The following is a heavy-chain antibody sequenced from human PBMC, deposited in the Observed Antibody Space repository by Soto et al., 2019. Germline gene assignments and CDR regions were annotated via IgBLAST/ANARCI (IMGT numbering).Heavy chain of an antibody. CDR1: GFTVSSNY. J-gene: IGHJ5*02. CDR3: AREAFYDLWSGPGWFDP. Sequence: GGSLRLSCAASGFTVSSNYMSWVRQAPGKGLEWVSIIHSGGNTYYADSVKGRFTISRDNSENTLYLQMNSLRAEDTALYYCAREAFYDLWSGPGWFDPWGQGTLVTVSS. CDR2: IHSGGNT. V-gene: IGHV3-66*01. D-gene: IGHD3-3*01.